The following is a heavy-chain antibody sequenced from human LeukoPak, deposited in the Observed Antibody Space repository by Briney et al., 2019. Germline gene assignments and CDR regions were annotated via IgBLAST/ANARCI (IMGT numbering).Heavy chain of an antibody. CDR3: ARTAIAAAAFYNWFDS. CDR2: ISPSGTDI. V-gene: IGHV3-11*04. D-gene: IGHD6-13*01. CDR1: GFTFSDTY. Sequence: GGSLRLSCAVSGFTFSDTYMTWIRQAPGKGLESLSYISPSGTDISYADSVKGRFTISRDNARNSLYLQMNSLRAEDTAVYYCARTAIAAAAFYNWFDSWGQGTLVTVSS. J-gene: IGHJ5*01.